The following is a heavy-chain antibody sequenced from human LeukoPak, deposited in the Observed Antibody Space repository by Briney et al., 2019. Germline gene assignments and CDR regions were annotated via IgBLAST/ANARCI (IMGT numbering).Heavy chain of an antibody. CDR3: ARAYNWNALDY. V-gene: IGHV4-61*01. J-gene: IGHJ4*02. D-gene: IGHD1-1*01. Sequence: SETLSLTCSVSGGSVSSGSYCWSCIQQPPGKGLEWIGCIYYTGSTNYNPSLKSRVTISVDTSKNQFSLNLSSVTAADTAVYYCARAYNWNALDYWGQGSQVTVSS. CDR1: GGSVSSGSYC. CDR2: IYYTGST.